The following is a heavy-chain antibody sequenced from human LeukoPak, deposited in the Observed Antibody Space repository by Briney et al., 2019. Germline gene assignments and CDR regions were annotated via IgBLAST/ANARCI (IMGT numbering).Heavy chain of an antibody. Sequence: GGALRLSCAASGFTFSSYGMHWVRQAPGKGLEWVAAIWYDGSNKYYADSVKGRFTISRDNYKNTLSLQMNSLRAEDTAMYYCARGNYGSGSNYYYGLDVWGQGTTVTVCS. V-gene: IGHV3-33*01. CDR2: IWYDGSNK. D-gene: IGHD3-10*01. J-gene: IGHJ6*02. CDR1: GFTFSSYG. CDR3: ARGNYGSGSNYYYGLDV.